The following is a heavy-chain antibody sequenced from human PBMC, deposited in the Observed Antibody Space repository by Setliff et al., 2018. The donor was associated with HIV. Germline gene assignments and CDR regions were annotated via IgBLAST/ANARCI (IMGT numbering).Heavy chain of an antibody. CDR1: GGSISAYY. Sequence: SETLSLTCTVSGGSISAYYWSWIRQPPGKGLEWIGYIYYSGCTTYNPSLKSRVTISVETSKNQFSLKLSSVTAADTAVYYCASLDVFWSGWHDAFDIWGQGTMVTVSS. CDR3: ASLDVFWSGWHDAFDI. D-gene: IGHD3-3*01. CDR2: IYYSGCT. V-gene: IGHV4-59*01. J-gene: IGHJ3*02.